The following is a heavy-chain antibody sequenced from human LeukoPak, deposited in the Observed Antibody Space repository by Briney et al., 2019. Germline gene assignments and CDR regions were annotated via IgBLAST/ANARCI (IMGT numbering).Heavy chain of an antibody. V-gene: IGHV3-53*04. Sequence: GGSLRLSCAASGFTVSSNYMSWVRQAPGKGLEWVSVIYSGGSTYYADSVKGRFTISRHNSKNTLYLQMNSLRAEDTAVYYCAREWYPGTYYFDYWGQGTLVTVSS. CDR2: IYSGGST. CDR1: GFTVSSNY. D-gene: IGHD3-10*01. J-gene: IGHJ4*02. CDR3: AREWYPGTYYFDY.